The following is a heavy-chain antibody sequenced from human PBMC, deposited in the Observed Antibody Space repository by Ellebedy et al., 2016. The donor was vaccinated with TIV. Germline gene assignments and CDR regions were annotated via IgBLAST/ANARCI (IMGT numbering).Heavy chain of an antibody. V-gene: IGHV1-2*04. CDR1: GYTFTGYY. Sequence: ASVKVSXXASGYTFTGYYMHWVRQAPGQGLEWMGWINPNSGGTNYAQKFQGWVTMTRDTSISTAYMELSRLRSDDTAVYYCARAALYSYGGNFGDYWGQGTLVTVSS. CDR3: ARAALYSYGGNFGDY. D-gene: IGHD5-18*01. CDR2: INPNSGGT. J-gene: IGHJ4*02.